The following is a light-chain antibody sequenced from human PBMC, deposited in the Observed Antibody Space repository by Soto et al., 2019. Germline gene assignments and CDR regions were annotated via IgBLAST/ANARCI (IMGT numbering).Light chain of an antibody. V-gene: IGKV3-20*01. CDR3: QQYSSPPQT. CDR1: QSVNSY. Sequence: EIVLTQSPATLSLSPGERATLSCRASQSVNSYLAWYQQKPGQAPRLLIYDASNRATGIPDRFSGSGSGTDFTLTISRLEPEDFAMYFCQQYSSPPQTFGQGTKVDIK. CDR2: DAS. J-gene: IGKJ1*01.